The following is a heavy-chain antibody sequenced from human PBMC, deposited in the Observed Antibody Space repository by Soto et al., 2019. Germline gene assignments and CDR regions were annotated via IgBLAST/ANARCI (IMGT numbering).Heavy chain of an antibody. J-gene: IGHJ3*02. D-gene: IGHD3-16*01. CDR1: GGTFSSYS. V-gene: IGHV1-69*13. CDR2: IIPIFDTA. Sequence: SVKVSCKASGGTFSSYSISWVLEAPGQGLEWMGGIIPIFDTANYAQKFQGRVTITADESTSTAYMELSSLRSEDTAVYYCARAYYDYVWGSYNIWGQGTMVTVSS. CDR3: ARAYYDYVWGSYNI.